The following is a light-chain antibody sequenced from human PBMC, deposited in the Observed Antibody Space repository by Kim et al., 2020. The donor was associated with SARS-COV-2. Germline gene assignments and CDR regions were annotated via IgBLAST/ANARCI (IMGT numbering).Light chain of an antibody. CDR1: QSISTN. CDR3: QQYNDWPWT. Sequence: EIVMTQSPATLSVSPGEGVTLSCRASQSISTNLGWYQQKPGQAPRLLISDASTRATGIPARFSGSGSGTEFTLTISSLQSEDFAVYCCQQYNDWPWTCGQGTKVDIK. V-gene: IGKV3-15*01. CDR2: DAS. J-gene: IGKJ1*01.